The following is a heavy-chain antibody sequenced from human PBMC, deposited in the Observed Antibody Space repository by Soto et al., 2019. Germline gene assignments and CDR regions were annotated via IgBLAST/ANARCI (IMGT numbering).Heavy chain of an antibody. CDR3: ARLGSSGWYQGSYFDY. CDR2: ILHSGNT. Sequence: QLQLQESGPGLVKPSETLSLTCTVSGGSITRNNHYWGWIRQSPGKGLEWIGNILHSGNTNYKPSLKRRGTMSVETSKNQFSLKMNSGTAADTAVDYCARLGSSGWYQGSYFDYWGQGTLVTVSS. CDR1: GGSITRNNHY. J-gene: IGHJ4*02. D-gene: IGHD6-19*01. V-gene: IGHV4-39*01.